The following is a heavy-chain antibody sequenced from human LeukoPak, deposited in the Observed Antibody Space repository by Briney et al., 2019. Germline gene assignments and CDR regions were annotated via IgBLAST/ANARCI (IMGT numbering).Heavy chain of an antibody. V-gene: IGHV1-18*04. Sequence: GASVKVSCKGSGYTLSNHAFSWVRQAPGQGLEWMGWISAYNGNTNYAQKLQGRVTMITDTSTSTAYMELRSLRSDDTAVYYCAREWFGELSDYWGQGTLVTVSS. J-gene: IGHJ4*02. CDR1: GYTLSNHA. CDR2: ISAYNGNT. D-gene: IGHD3-10*01. CDR3: AREWFGELSDY.